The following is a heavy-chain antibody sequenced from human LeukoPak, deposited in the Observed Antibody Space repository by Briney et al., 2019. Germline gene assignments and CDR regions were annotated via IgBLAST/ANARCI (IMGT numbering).Heavy chain of an antibody. J-gene: IGHJ4*02. CDR1: GGSISSGIR. CDR2: IHHEGST. V-gene: IGHV4-4*02. CDR3: TAQGGWYIDY. D-gene: IGHD3-16*01. Sequence: KTSGTLPLTCGVSGGSISSGIRWSWVRQPPGKGLEWIGEIHHEGSTKYSLSLKSRVTISVDKSKNQFSLKLNSVTAADTAVHYYTAQGGWYIDYWGQGTLVTVSS.